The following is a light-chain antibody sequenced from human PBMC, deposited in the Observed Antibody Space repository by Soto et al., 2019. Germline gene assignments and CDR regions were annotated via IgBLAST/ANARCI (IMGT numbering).Light chain of an antibody. J-gene: IGKJ5*01. CDR3: QQYGSSPT. CDR2: GAS. CDR1: QSVSSRN. V-gene: IGKV3-20*01. Sequence: EIVMTQSPATLSVSPGERATLSCRASQSVSSRNLAWYQQKPGQAPRLLIYGASSRATGIPDRFSGSGSGTDFTLTISRLEPEDFAVYYCQQYGSSPTFGQGTRLEI.